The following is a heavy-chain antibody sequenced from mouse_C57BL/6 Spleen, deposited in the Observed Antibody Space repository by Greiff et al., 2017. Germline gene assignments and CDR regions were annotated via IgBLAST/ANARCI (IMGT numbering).Heavy chain of an antibody. V-gene: IGHV1-55*01. CDR1: GYTFTSSW. CDR3: ARDSRFSGYVDF. CDR2: LYPGNGST. J-gene: IGHJ1*03. D-gene: IGHD3-2*01. Sequence: QVHVKQPGAELVKPGASVKMSCKASGYTFTSSWITWVKQRPGQGLEWIGDLYPGNGSTNYNEKFKSKATLTVDNSSSTADMQRSGLTSEDSAVYCCARDSRFSGYVDFWGTGTTVTVSS.